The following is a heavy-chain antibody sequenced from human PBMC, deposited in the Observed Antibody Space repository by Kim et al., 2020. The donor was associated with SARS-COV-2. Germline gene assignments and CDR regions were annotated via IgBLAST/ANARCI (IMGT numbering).Heavy chain of an antibody. Sequence: SETLSLTCTVSGCSISSSSYYWGWIRQPPGKGLEWIGSIYYRGSTYYNPSLKSRVTISVDTSKNQFSLKLSSVTAADTAVYYCARSFLWFGELLPPSWVSFYFDYWGQGTLVTVSS. CDR3: ARSFLWFGELLPPSWVSFYFDY. J-gene: IGHJ4*02. CDR2: IYYRGST. V-gene: IGHV4-39*01. CDR1: GCSISSSSYY. D-gene: IGHD3-10*01.